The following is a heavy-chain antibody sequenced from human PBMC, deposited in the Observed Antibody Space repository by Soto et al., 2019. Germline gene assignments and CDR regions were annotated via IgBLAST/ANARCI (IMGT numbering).Heavy chain of an antibody. Sequence: SETLCLTCTVSCGAISSYYWSWIRQPPGKGLECIGYIYYSGSTNYNPSLQSRVTISVDTSKTQFSLKLSSVTAADTAVYYCARHQEKIVGAPAHFDYWGQGTLVTVSS. CDR3: ARHQEKIVGAPAHFDY. CDR1: CGAISSYY. V-gene: IGHV4-59*08. J-gene: IGHJ4*02. D-gene: IGHD1-26*01. CDR2: IYYSGST.